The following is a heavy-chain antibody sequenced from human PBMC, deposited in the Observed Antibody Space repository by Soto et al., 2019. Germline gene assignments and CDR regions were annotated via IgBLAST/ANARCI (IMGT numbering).Heavy chain of an antibody. CDR3: TSDNPVTGAFDI. J-gene: IGHJ3*02. V-gene: IGHV3-15*01. Sequence: PGGSLRLSCAASGFTFSNAWMRWVRHAPGKGLEWVGRIKSKTDGGTTDYAAPVKGRFTISRDDSKNTLYLQMNSLKTEDTAVYYCTSDNPVTGAFDIWGQGTMVTVSS. D-gene: IGHD2-21*02. CDR1: GFTFSNAW. CDR2: IKSKTDGGTT.